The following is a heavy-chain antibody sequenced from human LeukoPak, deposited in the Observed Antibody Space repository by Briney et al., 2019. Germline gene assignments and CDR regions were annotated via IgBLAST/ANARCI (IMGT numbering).Heavy chain of an antibody. J-gene: IGHJ4*02. CDR2: IYYSGST. CDR3: ARVFYDSSGYSGIYDY. CDR1: GGSISSGGYS. V-gene: IGHV4-30-4*07. D-gene: IGHD3-22*01. Sequence: PSETLSLTCTVSGGSISSGGYSWSWIRQPPGKGLEWIGYIYYSGSTYYNPSLKSRVTISVDTSKNQFSLKLSSVTAADTAVYYCARVFYDSSGYSGIYDYWGQGTLVTVSS.